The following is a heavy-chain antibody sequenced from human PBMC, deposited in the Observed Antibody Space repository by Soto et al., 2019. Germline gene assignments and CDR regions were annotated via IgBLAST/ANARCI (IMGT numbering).Heavy chain of an antibody. D-gene: IGHD6-19*01. Sequence: QVQLVQSGAEVKKPGSSVRVSCKASGGPLSSNPISWVRRAPGQGLEWMGGIIPIFGTENYAQKFQGRVTITADESTSTAYMELSSLRSEDTAVYYCARSGSGWYYFDYWGQGTLVTVSS. CDR3: ARSGSGWYYFDY. CDR1: GGPLSSNP. V-gene: IGHV1-69*12. J-gene: IGHJ4*02. CDR2: IIPIFGTE.